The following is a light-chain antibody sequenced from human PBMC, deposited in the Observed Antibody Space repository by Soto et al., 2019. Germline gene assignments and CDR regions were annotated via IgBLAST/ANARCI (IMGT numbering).Light chain of an antibody. Sequence: EIVMTQSPATLSVSPGGRATLSCRASQSISDALAWYRQKPGQAPRLLIYGASTRAPGFPARFSGSGSGTDFTLTISSLQSEDFAVYYCQQYNNWPWTFGQGTKVDI. J-gene: IGKJ1*01. CDR1: QSISDA. CDR3: QQYNNWPWT. V-gene: IGKV3-15*01. CDR2: GAS.